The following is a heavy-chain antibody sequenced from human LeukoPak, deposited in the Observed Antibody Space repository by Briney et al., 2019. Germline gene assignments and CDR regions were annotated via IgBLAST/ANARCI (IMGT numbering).Heavy chain of an antibody. CDR2: IYYSGST. CDR3: ARESGPYRPLDY. CDR1: GGSISSSSYY. J-gene: IGHJ4*02. D-gene: IGHD6-25*01. V-gene: IGHV4-39*02. Sequence: SETLSLTCTVSGGSISSSSYYWGWIRQPPGKGLEWIGSIYYSGSTYYNPSLKSRVTISVDTSKNQFSLKLSSVTAADTAVYYCARESGPYRPLDYSGQGTLVTVAS.